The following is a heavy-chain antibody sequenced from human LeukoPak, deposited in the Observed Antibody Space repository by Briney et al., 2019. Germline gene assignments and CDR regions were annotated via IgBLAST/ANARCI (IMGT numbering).Heavy chain of an antibody. J-gene: IGHJ3*02. CDR3: AAPSSGYLDAFDI. CDR1: GGSISSGSYY. Sequence: PSETLSLTCTVSGGSISSGSYYWSWIRQPAGKGLEWIGRIYTSGSTNYNPSLKSRVTISVDTSKNQFSLKLSSVTAADTAVYYCAAPSSGYLDAFDIWGQGTMVTVSS. V-gene: IGHV4-61*02. D-gene: IGHD3-22*01. CDR2: IYTSGST.